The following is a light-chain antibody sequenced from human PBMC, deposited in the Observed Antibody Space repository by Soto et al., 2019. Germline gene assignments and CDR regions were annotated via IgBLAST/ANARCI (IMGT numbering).Light chain of an antibody. Sequence: EIVLTQSPGTLSLSPGERATLSCRASQSVSSSYLAWYQQKPGQAPRLLIYGASSSATGIPDRFSGSESGTDFTLTISRLELEDFAVYYCHQYGSSPTFGQGTKVDIK. CDR1: QSVSSSY. CDR2: GAS. V-gene: IGKV3-20*01. J-gene: IGKJ1*01. CDR3: HQYGSSPT.